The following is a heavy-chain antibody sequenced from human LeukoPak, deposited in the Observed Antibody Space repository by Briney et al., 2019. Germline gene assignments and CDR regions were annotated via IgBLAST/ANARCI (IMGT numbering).Heavy chain of an antibody. CDR2: ISFDGSDE. V-gene: IGHV3-30*09. D-gene: IGHD6-19*01. CDR1: GFTFSSYA. J-gene: IGHJ4*02. Sequence: GGSLRLSCAASGFTFSSYAMHWVRQAPGKGLEWVAVISFDGSDEYYPDSVKGRFGISRDNSKNTLYLQMNNLRPEDTAVYYCASIGYSSGWYGDFDYWGQGTLVTVSS. CDR3: ASIGYSSGWYGDFDY.